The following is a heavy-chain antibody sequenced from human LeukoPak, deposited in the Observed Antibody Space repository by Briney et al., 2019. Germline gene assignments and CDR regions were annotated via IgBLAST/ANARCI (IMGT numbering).Heavy chain of an antibody. J-gene: IGHJ3*02. CDR3: ARDLTGGVVSLLDAFDI. CDR2: INPSGGST. D-gene: IGHD2-21*01. Sequence: ASVKVSCKASGYTFTSYYMHWVRQAPGQGLEWMGIINPSGGSTSYAQKFQGRVTMTRDTSTSTVYMELSGLRSEDTAVYYCARDLTGGVVSLLDAFDIWGQGTMVTVSS. CDR1: GYTFTSYY. V-gene: IGHV1-46*01.